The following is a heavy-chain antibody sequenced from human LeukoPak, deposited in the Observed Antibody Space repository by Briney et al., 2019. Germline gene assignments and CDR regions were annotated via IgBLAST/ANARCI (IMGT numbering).Heavy chain of an antibody. D-gene: IGHD6-19*01. CDR3: ARENSIAGAGTGLYDYDSMDV. V-gene: IGHV1-46*01. Sequence: RASVKVSCKASGYTFTSYYMHWVRQAPGQGLEWMGIINPSGGRTSYAQKFQGRVTMTRDTSTSTVYMELSSLRSEDTAVYFCARENSIAGAGTGLYDYDSMDVGGKGTTATASS. CDR2: INPSGGRT. CDR1: GYTFTSYY. J-gene: IGHJ6*03.